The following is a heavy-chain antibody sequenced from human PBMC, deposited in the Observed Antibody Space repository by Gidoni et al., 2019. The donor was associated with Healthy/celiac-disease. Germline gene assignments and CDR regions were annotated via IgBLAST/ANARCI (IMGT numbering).Heavy chain of an antibody. CDR3: ARVYCSSTSCRGGWFDP. Sequence: QVQLVQSGAEVKKPGASVKVSCKASGYTFTSYYMHWVRQAPGQGLEWMGIINPSGGSTSYAQKLQGRVTMTRDTSTSTVYMELSSLRSEDTAVYYCARVYCSSTSCRGGWFDPWGQGTLVTVSS. J-gene: IGHJ5*02. CDR1: GYTFTSYY. D-gene: IGHD2-2*01. CDR2: INPSGGST. V-gene: IGHV1-46*04.